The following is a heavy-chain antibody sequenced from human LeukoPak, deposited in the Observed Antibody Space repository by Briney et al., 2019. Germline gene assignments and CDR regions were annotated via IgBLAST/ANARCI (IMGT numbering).Heavy chain of an antibody. Sequence: GGSLRLSCAASGFTFSSYSMNWVRQAPGKGLEWVSSISSSSSYIYYADSVKGRFTISRDNAKNSLYLQMNSLRAEDTAVYYCARDPTSLAAAGRDAFDIWGQGTMVTVSS. J-gene: IGHJ3*02. V-gene: IGHV3-21*01. CDR2: ISSSSSYI. D-gene: IGHD6-13*01. CDR1: GFTFSSYS. CDR3: ARDPTSLAAAGRDAFDI.